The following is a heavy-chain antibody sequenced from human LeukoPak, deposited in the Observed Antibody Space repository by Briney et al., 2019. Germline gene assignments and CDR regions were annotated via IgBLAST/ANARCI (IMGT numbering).Heavy chain of an antibody. CDR3: ARSRGSSGSYPFDY. CDR2: ISSSSSTI. Sequence: PGGSLRLSCAASGFTFSSYSMNWVRQAPGKGLERVSYISSSSSTIYYAGSVKGRFTISRDNAKNSLFLQMNSLRAEDTAVYYCARSRGSSGSYPFDYWGQGTLVTASS. D-gene: IGHD1-26*01. CDR1: GFTFSSYS. J-gene: IGHJ4*02. V-gene: IGHV3-48*01.